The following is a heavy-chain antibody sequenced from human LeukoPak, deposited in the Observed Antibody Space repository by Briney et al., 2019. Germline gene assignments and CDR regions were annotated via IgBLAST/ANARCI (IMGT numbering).Heavy chain of an antibody. CDR2: FDPEDGET. CDR3: ARLPGPTTKYYYYGMDV. V-gene: IGHV1-24*01. J-gene: IGHJ6*02. CDR1: GYTLTELS. D-gene: IGHD1-1*01. Sequence: ASVKVSCKVSGYTLTELSMHWVRQAPGKGLEWMGGFDPEDGETIYAQKFQSRVTITADESTSTAYMELSGLRSEDTAVYYCARLPGPTTKYYYYGMDVWGQGTTVTVSS.